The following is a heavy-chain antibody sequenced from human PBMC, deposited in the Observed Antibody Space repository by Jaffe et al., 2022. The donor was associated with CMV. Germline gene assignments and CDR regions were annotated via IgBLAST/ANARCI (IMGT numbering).Heavy chain of an antibody. D-gene: IGHD6-13*01. CDR1: GFTFGDYA. CDR2: IRSKVYDGTT. CDR3: TRDPHSSSWHYFDS. V-gene: IGHV3-49*04. J-gene: IGHJ4*02. Sequence: EVQLVESGGGSVQPGRSLRLSCTTSGFTFGDYAVSWVRQAPGKGLEWVGFIRSKVYDGTTEYAASVKGRFTISREDSKSIAYLQMNSLKSEDTAIYYCTRDPHSSSWHYFDSWGQGTLVTVSS.